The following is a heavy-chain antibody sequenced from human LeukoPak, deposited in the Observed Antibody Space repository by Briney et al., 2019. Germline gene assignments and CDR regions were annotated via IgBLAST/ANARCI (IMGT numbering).Heavy chain of an antibody. Sequence: GASVKVSCXASGYTFTGYYMHWVRQAPGQGLEWMGRINPNSGGTNYAQKFQGRVTMTRDTSISTAYMELSRLRSDDTAVYYCARVDSSSWYNWFDPWGQGTLVTVSS. CDR2: INPNSGGT. D-gene: IGHD6-13*01. CDR1: GYTFTGYY. CDR3: ARVDSSSWYNWFDP. V-gene: IGHV1-2*06. J-gene: IGHJ5*02.